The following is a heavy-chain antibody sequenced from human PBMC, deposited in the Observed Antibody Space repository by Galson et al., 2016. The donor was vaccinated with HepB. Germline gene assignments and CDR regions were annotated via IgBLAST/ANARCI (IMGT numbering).Heavy chain of an antibody. J-gene: IGHJ4*02. Sequence: LRLSCAASGFTFSSYSMNWVRQAPGKGLEWVSSISSSSSYIYYADSVKGRFTISRDNAKNSLYLQMNSLRAEETAVYYCARDLQWGYCSGGSCYSGLGYWGQGTLVTVSS. CDR3: ARDLQWGYCSGGSCYSGLGY. CDR1: GFTFSSYS. D-gene: IGHD2-15*01. V-gene: IGHV3-21*01. CDR2: ISSSSSYI.